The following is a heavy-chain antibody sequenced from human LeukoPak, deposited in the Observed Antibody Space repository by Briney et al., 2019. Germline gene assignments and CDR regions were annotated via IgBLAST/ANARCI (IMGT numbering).Heavy chain of an antibody. V-gene: IGHV4-31*03. Sequence: SETLSLTCTVSGGSISSGGYYWSWIRQHPGKGLEWIGYIYYSGSTYYNPSLKSRVTISVDTSKNQFSLKLSSVTAADTAVYYCARQGYCSSTSCYNVGFYAFDIWGQGTMVTVSS. CDR1: GGSISSGGYY. CDR3: ARQGYCSSTSCYNVGFYAFDI. CDR2: IYYSGST. J-gene: IGHJ3*02. D-gene: IGHD2-2*02.